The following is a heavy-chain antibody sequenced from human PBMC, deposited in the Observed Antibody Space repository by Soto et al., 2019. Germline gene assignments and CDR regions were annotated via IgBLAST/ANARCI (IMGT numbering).Heavy chain of an antibody. CDR3: ARELGYCSSTSCYKGYYGMDV. V-gene: IGHV3-23*01. CDR1: GFTFSSYA. D-gene: IGHD2-2*02. J-gene: IGHJ6*02. CDR2: ISGSGGST. Sequence: GGSLRLSCAASGFTFSSYAMSWVRQAPGKGLEWVSAISGSGGSTYYADSVKGRFIISRDNSKNTLYLQMNSLRAEDTAVYYCARELGYCSSTSCYKGYYGMDVWGPGTTVTVSS.